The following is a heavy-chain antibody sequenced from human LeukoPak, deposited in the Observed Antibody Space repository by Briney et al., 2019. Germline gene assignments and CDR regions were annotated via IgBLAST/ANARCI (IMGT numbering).Heavy chain of an antibody. CDR3: ARDMGIYGDYE. V-gene: IGHV3-21*01. CDR2: ISSSSSYI. J-gene: IGHJ4*02. D-gene: IGHD4-17*01. Sequence: PGGSLRLSCAASGFTFSSYSMNWVRQAPGKELERVSSISSSSSYIYYADSVKGRFTISRDNAKNSLYLQMNSLRAEDTAVYYCARDMGIYGDYEWGQGTLVTVSS. CDR1: GFTFSSYS.